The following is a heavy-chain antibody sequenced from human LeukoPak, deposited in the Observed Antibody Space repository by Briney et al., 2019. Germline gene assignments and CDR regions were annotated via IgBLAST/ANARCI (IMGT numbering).Heavy chain of an antibody. D-gene: IGHD2-2*01. CDR2: IKQDGSEK. CDR1: GFTFSSYW. J-gene: IGHJ6*02. CDR3: ARDLCSSTSCYVYYYYHGMDV. V-gene: IGHV3-7*01. Sequence: PGGSLRLSCAASGFTFSSYWMSWVRQAPGKGLEWVANIKQDGSEKYYVDSVKGRFTISRDNAKNSLYLQMNSLRAEDTAVYYCARDLCSSTSCYVYYYYHGMDVWGQGTTVTVSS.